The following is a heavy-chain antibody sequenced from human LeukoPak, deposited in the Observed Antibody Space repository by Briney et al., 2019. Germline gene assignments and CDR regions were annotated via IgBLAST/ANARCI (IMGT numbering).Heavy chain of an antibody. V-gene: IGHV1-2*02. CDR2: INPNSGGT. D-gene: IGHD3-10*01. J-gene: IGHJ4*02. Sequence: ASVKVSCRASGYTFTGYYIHWVRQAPGQGLEWMGWINPNSGGTNYAQKFQGRVTMTRDTSISTAYMELSRLRSDDTAVYYCARDYLSYYGSGSPTYFDYWGQGTLVTVSS. CDR1: GYTFTGYY. CDR3: ARDYLSYYGSGSPTYFDY.